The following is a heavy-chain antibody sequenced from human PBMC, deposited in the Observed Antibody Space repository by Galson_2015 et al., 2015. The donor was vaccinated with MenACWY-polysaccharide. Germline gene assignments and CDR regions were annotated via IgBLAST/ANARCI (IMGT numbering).Heavy chain of an antibody. CDR2: IRHDGGYI. V-gene: IGHV3-33*01. Sequence: SLRHSCAASGFTFSMYGIHWVRQAPGKGLEWVAFIRHDGGYIYYADSMKGRFTISRDNAKNSLYLQMNSLRAEDTAVYYCARLLYNSGHTVDYWGQGTLVTVSS. CDR3: ARLLYNSGHTVDY. D-gene: IGHD6-19*01. J-gene: IGHJ4*02. CDR1: GFTFSMYG.